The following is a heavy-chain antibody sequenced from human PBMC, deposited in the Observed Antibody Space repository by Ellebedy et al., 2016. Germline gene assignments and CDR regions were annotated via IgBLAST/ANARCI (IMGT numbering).Heavy chain of an antibody. V-gene: IGHV3-21*01. CDR2: ISSSGSNI. CDR3: ARGVGGTSLNWFDP. D-gene: IGHD1/OR15-1a*01. CDR1: GFIFTNFS. J-gene: IGHJ5*02. Sequence: GESLKISCAVSGFIFTNFSMTCVRQAPGKGLEWVSSISSSGSNIFYADSVKGRFTISRDNAKKSLFLQMNSLRVEDTAVYYCARGVGGTSLNWFDPWGQGTLVTVSS.